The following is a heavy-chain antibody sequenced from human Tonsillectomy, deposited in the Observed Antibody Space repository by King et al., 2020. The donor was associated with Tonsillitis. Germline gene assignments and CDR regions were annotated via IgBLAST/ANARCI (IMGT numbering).Heavy chain of an antibody. J-gene: IGHJ3*02. CDR3: ARPLVAAAGRDAFDI. V-gene: IGHV4-39*07. Sequence: QLQESGPGLVKPSETLSLTCTVSGGSISSSSYYWGWIRQPPGKGLEWIGSIYYSGSTYYNPSLKSRVTISVDTSKNQFSLKLSSVTAADTAVYYCARPLVAAAGRDAFDIWGQGTMVTVSS. CDR2: IYYSGST. CDR1: GGSISSSSYY. D-gene: IGHD6-13*01.